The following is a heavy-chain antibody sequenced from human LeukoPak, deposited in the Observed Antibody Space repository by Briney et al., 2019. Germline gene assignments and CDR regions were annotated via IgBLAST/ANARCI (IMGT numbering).Heavy chain of an antibody. J-gene: IGHJ4*02. CDR1: GFTFSDFY. D-gene: IGHD1-26*01. CDR2: ISGSGGST. CDR3: AKIRTPEWEPFDY. Sequence: PGGSLGLSCAASGFTFSDFYMSWVRQAPGKGLEWVSAISGSGGSTYYADSVKGRFTISRDNSKNTLYLQMNSLRAEDTAVYYCAKIRTPEWEPFDYWGQGTLVTVSS. V-gene: IGHV3-23*01.